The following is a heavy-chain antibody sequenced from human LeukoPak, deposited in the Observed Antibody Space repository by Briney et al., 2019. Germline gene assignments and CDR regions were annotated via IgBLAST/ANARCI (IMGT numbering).Heavy chain of an antibody. CDR3: ARHEYSSSPGAFDI. D-gene: IGHD6-6*01. CDR2: IYYSGST. J-gene: IGHJ3*02. Sequence: PSETLSLTCTVSGGSISSYYWSWIRQPPGKGLEWIGYIYYSGSTNYNPSLKSRVTISVDTSKNQFSLKPSSVTAADTAVYYCARHEYSSSPGAFDIWGQGTMVTVSS. CDR1: GGSISSYY. V-gene: IGHV4-59*08.